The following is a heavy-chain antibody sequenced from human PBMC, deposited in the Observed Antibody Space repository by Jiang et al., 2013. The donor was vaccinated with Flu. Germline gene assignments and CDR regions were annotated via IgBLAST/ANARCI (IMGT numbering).Heavy chain of an antibody. V-gene: IGHV1-69*04. Sequence: CKASGGTFSSYAIGGVRQAPGQGLEWMGRIIPSLGIANYAQKFQGRVTITADKSTSTAYMELSSLRSEDTAVYYCARAPTLIVGATPYYYGMDVWGKGTTVTVSS. CDR3: ARAPTLIVGATPYYYGMDV. J-gene: IGHJ6*04. D-gene: IGHD1-26*01. CDR1: GGTFSSYA. CDR2: IIPSLGIA.